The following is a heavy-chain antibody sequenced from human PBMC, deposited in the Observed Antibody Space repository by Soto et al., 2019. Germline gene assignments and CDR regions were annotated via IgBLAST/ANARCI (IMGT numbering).Heavy chain of an antibody. D-gene: IGHD2-8*01. CDR1: GYTFTRYG. CDR3: AKNGPPPYYYGLDV. J-gene: IGHJ6*02. V-gene: IGHV1-18*01. Sequence: QGQLVQSGAEVKKPGASVKVSCKASGYTFTRYGISWVRQAPGQGLEWMGWISGYNGDTKYAQKFQGRVTMTIDTSTTTAFMERRSLTSDDTAVYYCAKNGPPPYYYGLDVWGQGTTVTVSS. CDR2: ISGYNGDT.